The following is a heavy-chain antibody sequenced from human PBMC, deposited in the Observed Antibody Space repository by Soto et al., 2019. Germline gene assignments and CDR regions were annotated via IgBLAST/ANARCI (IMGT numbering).Heavy chain of an antibody. CDR1: GFTFSSHA. V-gene: IGHV3-23*01. CDR3: AKGRASDCPGCTQDY. J-gene: IGHJ4*02. CDR2: VSGSGDST. D-gene: IGHD2-21*02. Sequence: HPGGSLRLSCVVSGFTFSSHAMHWVRQAPGKGLEWVSAVSGSGDSTYYADSVKGRFTISRDNSKNTLYLQMNSLRAEDTAVYYCAKGRASDCPGCTQDYWGQGTLVTVSS.